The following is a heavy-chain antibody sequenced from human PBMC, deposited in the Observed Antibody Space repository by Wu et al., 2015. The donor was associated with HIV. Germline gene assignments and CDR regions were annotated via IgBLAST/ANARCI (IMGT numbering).Heavy chain of an antibody. CDR1: GYTFTGYY. CDR3: ASPFGSGP. CDR2: INPKSGDT. D-gene: IGHD3-10*01. J-gene: IGHJ5*02. V-gene: IGHV1-2*02. Sequence: VQLVQSGAEVKNPGASVKVSCKTSGYTFTGYYLHWVRQAPGQGLEWTGWINPKSGDTNYAQKFQGRVTMTRDTSISTAYMEVSRLRSDDTAVYYCASPFGSGPWGQGTLVTVSS.